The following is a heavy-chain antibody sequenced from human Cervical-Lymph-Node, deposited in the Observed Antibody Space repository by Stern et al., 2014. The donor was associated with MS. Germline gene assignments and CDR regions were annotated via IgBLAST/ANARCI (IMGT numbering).Heavy chain of an antibody. V-gene: IGHV4-59*01. CDR2: VFYCGSP. CDR1: GVSITNYH. D-gene: IGHD3-22*01. Sequence: QLQLQESGPGLVQSSETLSLTCSVSGVSITNYHRSWVRQPPGKGLEWIGSVFYCGSPNYNPSLESRVPISTDASKNQLSLRLTSVTAADTATYYCAREARGEYDSSTGTFYYIGMDVWGQGTTVTVSS. CDR3: AREARGEYDSSTGTFYYIGMDV. J-gene: IGHJ6*01.